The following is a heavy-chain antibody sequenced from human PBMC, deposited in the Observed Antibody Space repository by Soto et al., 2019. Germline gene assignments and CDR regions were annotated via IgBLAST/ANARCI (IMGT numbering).Heavy chain of an antibody. V-gene: IGHV5-51*01. CDR3: TTGIVVVIPSGMDV. CDR1: GYSFSKYW. Sequence: GESLKISCKGSGYSFSKYWIGWVRQMPGKDLEWMAIIYPDDSDTRYSPSFQGQVTISADKSISTAYLQWSSLKTEDTAVYYCTTGIVVVIPSGMDVWGQGTTVTVSS. D-gene: IGHD3-22*01. CDR2: IYPDDSDT. J-gene: IGHJ6*02.